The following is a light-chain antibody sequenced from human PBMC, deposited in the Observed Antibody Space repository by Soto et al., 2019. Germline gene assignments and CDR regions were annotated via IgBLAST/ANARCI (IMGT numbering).Light chain of an antibody. CDR3: QQYGSSPLT. J-gene: IGKJ4*01. Sequence: LTQSPGTLSLSPGERATLSCRASQSVSSSYLAWYQQKPGQAPRLLIYGASSRATGIPDRFSGSGSGTDFTLTISRLEPEDFAVYYCQQYGSSPLTFGGGTKVEIK. CDR2: GAS. V-gene: IGKV3-20*01. CDR1: QSVSSSY.